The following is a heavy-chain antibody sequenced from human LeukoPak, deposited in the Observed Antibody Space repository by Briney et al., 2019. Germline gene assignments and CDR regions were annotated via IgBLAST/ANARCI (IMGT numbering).Heavy chain of an antibody. Sequence: GASVKVSCKASGGTFSSYTFSWVRQAPGQGLEWMGGIIPMFGTSKYAQKFQGRVTITADESTSTAYMELSSLRSEDTAVYYCARGPAGTIYYYYYYYMDVWGKGTTVTVSS. CDR1: GGTFSSYT. J-gene: IGHJ6*03. D-gene: IGHD4/OR15-4a*01. CDR2: IIPMFGTS. V-gene: IGHV1-69*13. CDR3: ARGPAGTIYYYYYYYMDV.